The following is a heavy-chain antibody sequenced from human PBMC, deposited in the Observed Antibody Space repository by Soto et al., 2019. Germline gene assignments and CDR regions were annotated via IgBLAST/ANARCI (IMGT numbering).Heavy chain of an antibody. D-gene: IGHD3-3*01. CDR3: AKDPLRFLEWLFDY. CDR1: GFIFSNYG. Sequence: GGSLRLSCAASGFIFSNYGMSWVRQAPGKGLEWVSAISASGGSTYYADSVKGRFTISRDNSKNTLDLQMNSLRAEDTAVYYCAKDPLRFLEWLFDYWGQGTLVTVSS. CDR2: ISASGGST. J-gene: IGHJ4*02. V-gene: IGHV3-23*01.